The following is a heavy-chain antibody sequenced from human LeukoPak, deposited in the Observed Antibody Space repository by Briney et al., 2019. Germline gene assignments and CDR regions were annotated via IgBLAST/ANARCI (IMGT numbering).Heavy chain of an antibody. Sequence: PGGSLRLSCAASGFTFSDYYMSWIRQAPGKGLEWVSYISSSGSTIYYADSVKGRFTISRDNAKNSLYLQMNSLRAEDTAVYYCARDPPLQWLVQGDAFDIWGQGTMVTVSS. CDR1: GFTFSDYY. CDR3: ARDPPLQWLVQGDAFDI. CDR2: ISSSGSTI. D-gene: IGHD6-19*01. V-gene: IGHV3-11*04. J-gene: IGHJ3*02.